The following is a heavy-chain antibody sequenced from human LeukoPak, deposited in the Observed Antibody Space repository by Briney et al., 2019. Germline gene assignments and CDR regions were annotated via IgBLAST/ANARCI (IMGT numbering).Heavy chain of an antibody. D-gene: IGHD6-6*01. CDR3: ASRIAALFYKNWFDP. CDR2: INHSGST. V-gene: IGHV4-34*01. Sequence: PSETLSLTCAVYGGSFSGYYWSWIRQPPGKGLEWIGEINHSGSTNYNPSLKSRVTISVDTSKNQFSLKLSSVTAADTAVYYCASRIAALFYKNWFDPWGQGTLVTVSS. CDR1: GGSFSGYY. J-gene: IGHJ5*02.